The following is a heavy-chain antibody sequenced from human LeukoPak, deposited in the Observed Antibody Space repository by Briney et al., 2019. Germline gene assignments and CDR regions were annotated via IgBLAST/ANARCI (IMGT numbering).Heavy chain of an antibody. CDR3: ASWSGIAAAGQTFYYFDY. D-gene: IGHD6-13*01. CDR1: GFPFSTYA. J-gene: IGHJ4*02. CDR2: ISSSSSYI. V-gene: IGHV3-21*01. Sequence: GGSLRLSCAASGFPFSTYAMNWVRQAPGKGLEWVSSISSSSSYIYYADSVKGRFTISRDNAKNSLYLQMNSLRAEDTAVYYCASWSGIAAAGQTFYYFDYWGQGTLVTVSS.